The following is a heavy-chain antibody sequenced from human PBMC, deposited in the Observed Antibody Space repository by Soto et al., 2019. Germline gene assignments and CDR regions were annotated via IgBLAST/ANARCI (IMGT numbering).Heavy chain of an antibody. Sequence: GVSLRLSCSASGFTFSEYSMHWVRQAPGKGLQYVSTISSDGDITYYADSVKGRFTISRDNSKNTLYLQMNSLRPEDTAVYYCVKVSPFYDIVTGYYSTHLLEPCGQRTLVSVFS. J-gene: IGHJ5*02. V-gene: IGHV3-64D*06. CDR1: GFTFSEYS. D-gene: IGHD3-9*01. CDR2: ISSDGDIT. CDR3: VKVSPFYDIVTGYYSTHLLEP.